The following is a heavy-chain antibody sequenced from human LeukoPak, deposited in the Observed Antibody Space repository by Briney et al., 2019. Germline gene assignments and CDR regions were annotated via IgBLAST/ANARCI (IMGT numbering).Heavy chain of an antibody. CDR2: INPNSGGT. D-gene: IGHD3-22*01. CDR3: ASSYYYDSSGYYSRYYFDY. Sequence: ASVKVSCKASGYTFAGYYMHWARQAPGQGLEWMGRINPNSGGTNYAQKFQGRVTMTTDTSTSTAYMELRSLRSDDTAVYYCASSYYYDSSGYYSRYYFDYWGQGTLVTVSS. V-gene: IGHV1-2*06. CDR1: GYTFAGYY. J-gene: IGHJ4*02.